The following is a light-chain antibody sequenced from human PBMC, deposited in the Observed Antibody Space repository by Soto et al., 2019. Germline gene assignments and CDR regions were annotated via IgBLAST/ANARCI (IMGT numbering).Light chain of an antibody. V-gene: IGKV3-15*01. CDR2: GAS. CDR3: QQRSNWPPA. Sequence: EIVLTQSPAILSVSPVERATLSGMASQSISRSLAWYQQKPGQAPRLLVYGASTRASGIPDRFSGSGSGTEFTLTISSLQSEDFAVYYCQQRSNWPPAFGQGTRLEIK. CDR1: QSISRS. J-gene: IGKJ5*01.